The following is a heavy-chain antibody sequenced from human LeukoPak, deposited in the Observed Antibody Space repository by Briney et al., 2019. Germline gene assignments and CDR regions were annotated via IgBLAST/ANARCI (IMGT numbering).Heavy chain of an antibody. J-gene: IGHJ3*02. V-gene: IGHV3-11*04. CDR1: GFTFSDYY. Sequence: GGSLRLSCAASGFTFSDYYMSWIRQAPGKGLEWVSYISSSGSTIYYADSVKGRFTISRDNAKNSLYLQMNSLRAEDTAVYYCARDSRSTIFGVVIMGAFDIWGQGTMVTVSS. D-gene: IGHD3-3*01. CDR2: ISSSGSTI. CDR3: ARDSRSTIFGVVIMGAFDI.